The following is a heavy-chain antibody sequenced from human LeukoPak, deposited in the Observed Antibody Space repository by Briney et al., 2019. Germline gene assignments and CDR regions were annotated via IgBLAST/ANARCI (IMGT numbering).Heavy chain of an antibody. J-gene: IGHJ4*02. CDR1: GGSISIYY. V-gene: IGHV4-59*01. CDR3: VRDRELYY. D-gene: IGHD1-26*01. CDR2: VYNSGST. Sequence: KPSETLSLTCSVSGGSISIYYWSWIRQPPGKGLEWIGYVYNSGSTDYNPSLKSRVTISVDTSKNQFSLKVNSVTASDTAVCYCVRDRELYYWGQGILVTVSS.